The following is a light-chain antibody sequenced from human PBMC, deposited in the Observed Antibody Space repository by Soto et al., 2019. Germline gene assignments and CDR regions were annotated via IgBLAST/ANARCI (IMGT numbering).Light chain of an antibody. CDR3: QQYYTYST. J-gene: IGKJ1*01. Sequence: DIQMTQSPSTLSASVGDRVTITCRASQSIGSWLAWYQQKAGKVPSLLIYKASTLESGVPSRFSGSGSGTEFTLTISSLQPDDFATYYCQQYYTYSTFGQGTKVEVK. V-gene: IGKV1-5*03. CDR1: QSIGSW. CDR2: KAS.